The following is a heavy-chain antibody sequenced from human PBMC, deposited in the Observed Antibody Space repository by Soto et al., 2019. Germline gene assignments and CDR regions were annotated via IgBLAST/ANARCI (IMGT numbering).Heavy chain of an antibody. J-gene: IGHJ4*02. CDR2: IVVGSGNT. CDR1: GVTFTSSA. V-gene: IGHV1-58*01. D-gene: IGHD3-22*01. CDR3: AVWEDYYDSSGYSFGY. Sequence: GASVKISCKASGVTFTSSAVQWVRQARGQRLEWIGWIVVGSGNTNYAQKFQERVTITRDMSTSTAYMELSSLRSEDTAMYYCAVWEDYYDSSGYSFGYWGQGTLVTVSS.